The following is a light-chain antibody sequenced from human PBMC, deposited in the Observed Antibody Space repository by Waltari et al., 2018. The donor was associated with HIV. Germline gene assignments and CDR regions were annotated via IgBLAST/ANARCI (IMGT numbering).Light chain of an antibody. CDR3: QQYGNSPPYT. CDR2: GAS. CDR1: QSVSSGY. Sequence: EIVLTQSPGTLSLSPGERATLSCRASQSVSSGYLAWYQQKPGQAPRVLIYGASSRATGIPDRFRGSGSGTDFTLTISRLEPEDVAVYYCQQYGNSPPYTFGQGTKLEIK. J-gene: IGKJ2*01. V-gene: IGKV3-20*01.